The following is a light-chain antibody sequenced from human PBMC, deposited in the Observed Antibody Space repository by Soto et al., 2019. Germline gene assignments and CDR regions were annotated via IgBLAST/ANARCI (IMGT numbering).Light chain of an antibody. V-gene: IGLV2-8*01. CDR3: SSYAGSNTLV. Sequence: QSVLTQPPSASGSPGQSVTVSCTGTSSDVGGYNYVSGYQQHPGKAPKLMIYEVSKRHTGVPDRFSGTKSGNTASLTVSGLQAEDETDHYYSSYAGSNTLVFGGGAKLTVL. J-gene: IGLJ2*01. CDR1: SSDVGGYNY. CDR2: EVS.